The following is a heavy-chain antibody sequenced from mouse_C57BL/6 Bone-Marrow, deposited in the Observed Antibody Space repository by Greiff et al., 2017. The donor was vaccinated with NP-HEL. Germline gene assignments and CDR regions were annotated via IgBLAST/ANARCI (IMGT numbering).Heavy chain of an antibody. V-gene: IGHV1-15*01. J-gene: IGHJ4*01. D-gene: IGHD1-1*02. CDR2: IDPETGGT. CDR1: GYTFTDYE. CDR3: TKGGSHYYAMDY. Sequence: QVQLKESGAELVRPGASVTLSCKASGYTFTDYEMHWVKQTPVHGLEWIGAIDPETGGTAYNQKFKGKAILTADKSSSTAYMELRSLTSEDSAVYYCTKGGSHYYAMDYWGQGTSVTVSS.